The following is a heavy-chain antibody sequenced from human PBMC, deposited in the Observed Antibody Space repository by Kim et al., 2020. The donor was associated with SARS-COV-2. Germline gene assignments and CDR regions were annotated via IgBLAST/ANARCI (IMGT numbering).Heavy chain of an antibody. Sequence: SVKVSCKASGGTFSSYAISWVRQAPGQGLEWMGGIIPIFGTANYAQKFQGRVTITADESTSTAYMELSSLRSEDTAVYYCARGPGYGSGSYYTSYYYGMDVWGQGTTVTVSS. V-gene: IGHV1-69*13. CDR2: IIPIFGTA. CDR3: ARGPGYGSGSYYTSYYYGMDV. D-gene: IGHD3-10*01. J-gene: IGHJ6*02. CDR1: GGTFSSYA.